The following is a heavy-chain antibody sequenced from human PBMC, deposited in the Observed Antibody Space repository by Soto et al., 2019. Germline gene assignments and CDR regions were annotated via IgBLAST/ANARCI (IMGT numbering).Heavy chain of an antibody. D-gene: IGHD3-22*01. CDR3: ARDATYYYDSSY. Sequence: SETLSLTCAIPGSSIRRGGTSRSCIRQPPGKGLEWIGYIYHSGSTYYNPSLKSRVTISVDRSKNQFSLKLSSVTAADTAVYYCARDATYYYDSSYWGQGTLVTVS. CDR1: GSSIRRGGTS. CDR2: IYHSGST. V-gene: IGHV4-30-2*01. J-gene: IGHJ4*02.